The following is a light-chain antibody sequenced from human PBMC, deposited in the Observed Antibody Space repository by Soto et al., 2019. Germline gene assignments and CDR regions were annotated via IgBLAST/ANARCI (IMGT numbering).Light chain of an antibody. CDR2: RAS. CDR1: QNIYYN. Sequence: ILMTQSPATVSVSAGESPPLSRRASQNIYYNVAWYQHRPGQAPRLLIYRASTRAPGVPARFSGSGSGTEFTLTISSLQPEDFTVYSCLQYHNLWAFGQGTKVDIK. CDR3: LQYHNLWA. V-gene: IGKV3-15*01. J-gene: IGKJ1*01.